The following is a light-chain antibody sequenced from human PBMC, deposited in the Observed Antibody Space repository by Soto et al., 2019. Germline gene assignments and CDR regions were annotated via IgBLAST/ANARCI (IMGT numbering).Light chain of an antibody. CDR3: QQYGYSPIT. J-gene: IGKJ5*01. Sequence: EFVLTQSPGTLSLSPWERATLSCWASQSVGSNYLAWYQQKPGQAPRLLIYGASSRATGIADRLSGSGSGTDFTLTISRLEPEDFALYYCQQYGYSPITFGHGTRLEIK. V-gene: IGKV3-20*01. CDR1: QSVGSNY. CDR2: GAS.